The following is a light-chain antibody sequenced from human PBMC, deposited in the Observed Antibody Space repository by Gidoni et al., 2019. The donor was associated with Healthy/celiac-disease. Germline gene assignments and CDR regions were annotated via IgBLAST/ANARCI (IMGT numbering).Light chain of an antibody. J-gene: IGKJ1*01. CDR1: QCISSY. V-gene: IGKV1-8*01. Sequence: AIWMTHSPSSLSASTGDRVTITCRASQCISSYLAWYQQKPGQAPKLLIYAASTLQSGVPSRFSGSGSGTDFTLTISSLQSEDFATYYCQQYYSYPRTFXQXTKVEIK. CDR3: QQYYSYPRT. CDR2: AAS.